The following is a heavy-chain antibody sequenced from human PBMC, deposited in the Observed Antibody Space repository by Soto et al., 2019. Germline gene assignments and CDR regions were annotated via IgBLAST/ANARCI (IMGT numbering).Heavy chain of an antibody. D-gene: IGHD3-22*01. V-gene: IGHV4-4*02. Sequence: PSETLSFTCAVSVGSISSSNWWSWVRRPPGKGLEWVGEIYHSGSANYNPSLKSRVTISLEKSKNQFSLKLSSVTAADTPVYYCARVPYTYYYDSSGPLYYWAQGTIVTLSS. J-gene: IGHJ4*02. CDR2: IYHSGSA. CDR3: ARVPYTYYYDSSGPLYY. CDR1: VGSISSSNW.